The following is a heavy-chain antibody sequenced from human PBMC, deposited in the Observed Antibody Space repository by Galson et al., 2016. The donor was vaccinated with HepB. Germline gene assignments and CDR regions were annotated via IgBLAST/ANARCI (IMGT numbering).Heavy chain of an antibody. Sequence: SLRLSCAGSGFIFSDYSLHWVRQAPGKGLEWVAVISSDGDTKYYADSVKGRFTISRDNAKNTVSLQLNSLRAEDTAVYYCARDESKSADSSSWYSKRGTLDIWGQGTKVTVSS. CDR3: ARDESKSADSSSWYSKRGTLDI. CDR2: ISSDGDTK. J-gene: IGHJ3*02. CDR1: GFIFSDYS. V-gene: IGHV3-30-3*01. D-gene: IGHD6-13*01.